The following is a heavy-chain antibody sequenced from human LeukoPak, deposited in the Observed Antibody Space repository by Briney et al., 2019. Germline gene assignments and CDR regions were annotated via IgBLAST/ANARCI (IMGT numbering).Heavy chain of an antibody. V-gene: IGHV3-21*03. CDR3: TTHPGTTPHY. CDR2: ISGSSSYI. CDR1: GFTFFSYS. D-gene: IGHD4-11*01. Sequence: GGSLRLSCAASGFTFFSYSMNWVRQAPGRGLEWVSSISGSSSYIYYADSVKGRFTISRDNAKDSLYLQMNSLRAEDTAVYYCTTHPGTTPHYWGQGTLVTVSS. J-gene: IGHJ4*02.